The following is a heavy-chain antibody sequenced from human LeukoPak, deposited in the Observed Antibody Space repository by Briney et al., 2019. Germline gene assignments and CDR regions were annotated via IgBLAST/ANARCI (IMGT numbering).Heavy chain of an antibody. CDR1: GFTVSNNY. Sequence: GGSLRLSCAASGFTVSNNYISWVRQAPGKGLEWVSVIRSSGITYYADSVKGRFAVSRDVSQNTVYLQMTSLRTEDTAMYYCARHGYCSGGTCYAESRLDHWGQGTLVTVSS. D-gene: IGHD2-15*01. CDR3: ARHGYCSGGTCYAESRLDH. CDR2: IRSSGIT. J-gene: IGHJ5*02. V-gene: IGHV3-53*01.